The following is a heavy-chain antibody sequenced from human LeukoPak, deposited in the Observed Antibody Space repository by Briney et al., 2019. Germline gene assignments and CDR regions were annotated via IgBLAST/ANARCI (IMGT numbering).Heavy chain of an antibody. CDR1: GFTFSSYA. CDR2: ISYDGSNK. J-gene: IGHJ6*03. CDR3: AKDSDALLWFGELLHMDV. V-gene: IGHV3-30*04. Sequence: TGGSLRLSCAASGFTFSSYAMHWVRQAPGKGLEWVAVISYDGSNKYYADSVKGRFTISRDNSKNTLYLQMNSLRAEDTAVYYCAKDSDALLWFGELLHMDVWGKGTTVTISS. D-gene: IGHD3-10*01.